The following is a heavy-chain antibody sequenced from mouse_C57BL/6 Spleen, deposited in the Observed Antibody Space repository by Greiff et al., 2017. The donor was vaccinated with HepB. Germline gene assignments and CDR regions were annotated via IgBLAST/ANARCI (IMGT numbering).Heavy chain of an antibody. CDR3: ARWGDYDPAHYFDY. V-gene: IGHV1-80*01. CDR1: GYASSSYW. J-gene: IGHJ2*01. D-gene: IGHD2-4*01. Sequence: QVQLQQSGAELVKPGASVKISCKASGYASSSYWMNWVKQRPGKGLEWIGQIYHGDGATHYNGKFKGKATLTADKSSSTAYMQLSSLTSEDSAVYFCARWGDYDPAHYFDYWGQGTTLTVSS. CDR2: IYHGDGAT.